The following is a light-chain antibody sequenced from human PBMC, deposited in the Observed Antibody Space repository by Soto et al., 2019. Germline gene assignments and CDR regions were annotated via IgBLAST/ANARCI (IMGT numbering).Light chain of an antibody. J-gene: IGLJ1*01. CDR1: SSDIGFYNY. CDR3: SSYSTSFFYV. CDR2: GVT. Sequence: HSALTQPASVSGSPGQSITISCTGTSSDIGFYNYVSWYQQYPGKAPNLLIYGVTNRPSGVSYRFSGSKSGSTASLTISGLRDEDEADYYCSSYSTSFFYVFGTGTKLTVL. V-gene: IGLV2-14*03.